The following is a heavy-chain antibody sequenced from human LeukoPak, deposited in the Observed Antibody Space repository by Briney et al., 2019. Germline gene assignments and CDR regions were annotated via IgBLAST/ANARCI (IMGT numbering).Heavy chain of an antibody. D-gene: IGHD3-16*02. Sequence: GGSLRLSCAASGFTLSDYYMSWIRQAPGKGLEWVSYISSSGSTIYYADSVKGRFTISRDNAKNSLYLQMNSLRAEDTAVYYCARNIGGINYDYVWGSYRFRFDPWGQGTLVTVSS. CDR3: ARNIGGINYDYVWGSYRFRFDP. CDR2: ISSSGSTI. J-gene: IGHJ5*02. CDR1: GFTLSDYY. V-gene: IGHV3-11*04.